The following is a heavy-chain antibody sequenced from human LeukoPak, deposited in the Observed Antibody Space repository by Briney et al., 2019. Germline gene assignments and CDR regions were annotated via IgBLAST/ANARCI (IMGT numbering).Heavy chain of an antibody. J-gene: IGHJ4*02. D-gene: IGHD6-6*01. CDR1: GFTFSSYS. V-gene: IGHV3-21*01. CDR3: ARDTRGWQLGARGYYFDY. Sequence: RGSLRLSCAASGFTFSSYSMNWVRQAPGKGLEWVSSISSSRYIYYADSVKGRFTISRDNAKNSLYLQMNSLRAEDTAVYYCARDTRGWQLGARGYYFDYWGQGTLVTVSS. CDR2: ISSSRYI.